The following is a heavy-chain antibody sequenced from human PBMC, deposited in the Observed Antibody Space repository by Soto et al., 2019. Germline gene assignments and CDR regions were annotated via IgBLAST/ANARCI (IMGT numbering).Heavy chain of an antibody. V-gene: IGHV3-49*04. CDR3: TLKERQTHHYYYGIDV. J-gene: IGHJ6*02. CDR1: GFTFGDYA. Sequence: GGSLRLSCTASGFTFGDYAMSWVRQAPGKGLEWVGFIRSKAYGGTTEYAASVKGRFTISRDDSKSIAYLQMNSLKTEDTAVYYCTLKERQTHHYYYGIDVWGQGTTVTVSS. CDR2: IRSKAYGGTT.